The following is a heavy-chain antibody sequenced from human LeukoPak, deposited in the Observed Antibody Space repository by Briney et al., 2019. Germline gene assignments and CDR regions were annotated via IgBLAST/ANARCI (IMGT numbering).Heavy chain of an antibody. CDR1: GYTFTSYD. V-gene: IGHV1-8*01. CDR3: ARRGNRKSSWYNWFDP. J-gene: IGHJ5*02. Sequence: ASVKVSCKASGYTFTSYDINWVRQATGQGLEWMGWMNPNSGNTGYAQKFQGRVTMTRNTSISTAYMELSSLRSEDTAVYYCARRGNRKSSWYNWFDPWGQGTLVTVSS. D-gene: IGHD6-13*01. CDR2: MNPNSGNT.